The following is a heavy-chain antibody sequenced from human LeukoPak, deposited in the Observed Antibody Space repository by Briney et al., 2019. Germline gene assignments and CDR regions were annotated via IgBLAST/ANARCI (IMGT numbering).Heavy chain of an antibody. CDR2: IYYSGST. CDR1: GGSISSYY. V-gene: IGHV4-59*01. Sequence: SETLSLTCTVSGGSISSYYWSWIRQPPGKGLEWIGYIYYSGSTNYNPSLKSRVTISVDTSKNQFSLKLSSVTAADTAIYYCARTTDFYFGVDVWGQGTTVTVSS. CDR3: ARTTDFYFGVDV. J-gene: IGHJ6*02. D-gene: IGHD1-14*01.